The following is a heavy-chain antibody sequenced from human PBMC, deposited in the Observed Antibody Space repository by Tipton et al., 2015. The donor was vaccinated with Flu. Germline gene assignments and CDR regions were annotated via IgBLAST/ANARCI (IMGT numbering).Heavy chain of an antibody. V-gene: IGHV3-53*01. J-gene: IGHJ4*02. Sequence: GSLRLSCAASGYSISRNYMIWVRQAPGKGLEWVSLIYSDATGGTTYYAESVKGRFTISRDNSKNTLYLQVNSLRAEDTAVYFCARQQGPLGYWGQGTLVTVSS. CDR1: GYSISRNY. CDR2: IYSDATGGTT. CDR3: ARQQGPLGY.